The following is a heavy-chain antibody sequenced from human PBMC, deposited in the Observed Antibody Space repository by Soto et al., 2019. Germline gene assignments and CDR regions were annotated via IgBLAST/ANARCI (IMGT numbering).Heavy chain of an antibody. Sequence: LRLSCAASGFTFNSYSMNWVRQAPGKRLEWVSSISSSSSYIYYADSVKGRFTISRDNAKNSLYLQMNSLRAEDTAVYYCAREDIVVVPAAKPHWGQGTRVTVSS. V-gene: IGHV3-21*01. J-gene: IGHJ4*02. CDR3: AREDIVVVPAAKPH. D-gene: IGHD2-2*01. CDR2: ISSSSSYI. CDR1: GFTFNSYS.